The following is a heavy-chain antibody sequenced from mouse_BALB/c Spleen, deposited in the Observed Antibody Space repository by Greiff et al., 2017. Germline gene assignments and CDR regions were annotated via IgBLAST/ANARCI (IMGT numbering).Heavy chain of an antibody. CDR3: ARGIYDGYYGAY. Sequence: VQLQQSGAELVRPGALVKLSCKASGFNIKDYYMHWVKQRPEQGLEWIGWIDPENGNTIYDPKFQGKASITADTSSNTAYLQLSSLTSEDTAVYYCARGIYDGYYGAYWGQGTLVTVSA. CDR1: GFNIKDYY. D-gene: IGHD2-3*01. J-gene: IGHJ3*01. V-gene: IGHV14-1*02. CDR2: IDPENGNT.